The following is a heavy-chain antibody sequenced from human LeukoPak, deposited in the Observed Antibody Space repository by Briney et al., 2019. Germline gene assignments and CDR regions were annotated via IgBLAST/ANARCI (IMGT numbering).Heavy chain of an antibody. Sequence: GGSLRLSCAASGFTFSSYSMNWVRQAPGKGLEWVSSISSSSSYIYYADSVKGRFTISRDNAKNSLYLQMNSLRAEDTAVYYCARDRQWVAFYTDYWGQGTLVTVSS. CDR2: ISSSSSYI. V-gene: IGHV3-21*01. J-gene: IGHJ4*02. D-gene: IGHD6-19*01. CDR1: GFTFSSYS. CDR3: ARDRQWVAFYTDY.